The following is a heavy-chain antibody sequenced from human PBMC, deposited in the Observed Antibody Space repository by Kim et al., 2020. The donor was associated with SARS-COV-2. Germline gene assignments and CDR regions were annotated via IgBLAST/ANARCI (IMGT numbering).Heavy chain of an antibody. J-gene: IGHJ6*02. CDR3: AREEGRFGEFYYYYGMDV. D-gene: IGHD3-10*01. CDR1: GFTFSSYS. CDR2: ISSSSSTI. Sequence: GGSLRRSCAASGFTFSSYSMNWVRQAPGKGLEWVSYISSSSSTIYYADSVKGRFTISRDNAKNSLYLQMNSLRAEDTAVYYCAREEGRFGEFYYYYGMDVWGQGTTVTVSS. V-gene: IGHV3-48*04.